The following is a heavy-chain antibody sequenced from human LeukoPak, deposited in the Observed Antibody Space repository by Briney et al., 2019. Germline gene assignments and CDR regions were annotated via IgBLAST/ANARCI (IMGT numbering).Heavy chain of an antibody. V-gene: IGHV3-7*01. CDR2: IKQDGSEK. Sequence: PGGSLRLSCAVSGFTFSDYYMSWVRQAPGKGLEWVANIKQDGSEKYYVDSVKGRFTISRDNAKNSLYLQMNSLRAEDTAVYYCARMGYCSGGSCYSTYFDYWGQGTLVTVSS. D-gene: IGHD2-15*01. J-gene: IGHJ4*02. CDR1: GFTFSDYY. CDR3: ARMGYCSGGSCYSTYFDY.